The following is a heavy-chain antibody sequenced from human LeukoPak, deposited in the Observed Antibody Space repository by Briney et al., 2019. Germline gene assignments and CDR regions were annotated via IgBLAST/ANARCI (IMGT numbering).Heavy chain of an antibody. CDR2: ISSSGSTI. J-gene: IGHJ3*02. Sequence: GGSLRLSCAASGFTFSDYYMSWIRQAPGKGLEWVSYISSSGSTIYYADSVKGRFTISRDNAKNSLYLQMNSLRAEDTAVYYCARAFLSGSEDAFDIWGQGTMVTVSS. D-gene: IGHD3-10*01. CDR1: GFTFSDYY. V-gene: IGHV3-11*01. CDR3: ARAFLSGSEDAFDI.